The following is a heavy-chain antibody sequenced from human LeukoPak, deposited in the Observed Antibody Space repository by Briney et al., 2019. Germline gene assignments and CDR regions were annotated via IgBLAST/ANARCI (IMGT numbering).Heavy chain of an antibody. D-gene: IGHD6-6*01. CDR1: GFNFNNYA. J-gene: IGHJ4*02. CDR3: AKDPRPSGYFDY. V-gene: IGHV3-23*01. CDR2: ISGNGGNT. Sequence: PGGSLRLSCAASGFNFNNYAMSWVRQAPGKGLEWVSGISGNGGNTYYADSVKGQFTISRDNSKNTLYLQMNSLRAEDTAVYYCAKDPRPSGYFDYWGQGTLVTVPS.